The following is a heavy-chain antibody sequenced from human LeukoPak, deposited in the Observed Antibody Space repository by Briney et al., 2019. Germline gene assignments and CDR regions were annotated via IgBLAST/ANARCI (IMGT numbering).Heavy chain of an antibody. J-gene: IGHJ1*01. CDR2: INHSGST. CDR3: ARGRFTYYDFWSGYNRAEYFQH. D-gene: IGHD3-3*01. V-gene: IGHV4-34*01. Sequence: SETLSLTCAVSGGSFSGYYWSWIRQPPGKGLEWIGEINHSGSTNYNPSLKSRVTISVDTSKNPFSLKLSSVTAADTAVYYCARGRFTYYDFWSGYNRAEYFQHWGQGTLVTVSS. CDR1: GGSFSGYY.